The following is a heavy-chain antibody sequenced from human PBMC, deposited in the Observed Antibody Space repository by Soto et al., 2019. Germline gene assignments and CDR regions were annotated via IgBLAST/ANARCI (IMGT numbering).Heavy chain of an antibody. J-gene: IGHJ4*02. CDR3: AKDSERITIFGLVIIDAFDY. V-gene: IGHV3-23*01. CDR1: GFTFSSYA. Sequence: EVQLLESGGGLVQPGGSLRLSCAASGFTFSSYAMSWVRQAPGKGLEWVLAISGRGGSTYYADSVKGRFTISRDNSKNTLYLQMNILRAEDTAVYYCAKDSERITIFGLVIIDAFDYWGQGTLVTVSS. CDR2: ISGRGGST. D-gene: IGHD3-3*01.